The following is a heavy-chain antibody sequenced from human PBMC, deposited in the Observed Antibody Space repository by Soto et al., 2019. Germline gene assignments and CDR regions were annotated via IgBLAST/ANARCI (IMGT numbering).Heavy chain of an antibody. CDR3: ANYDAAAGGGVYYYYYGMDV. CDR1: GGTFSSYA. V-gene: IGHV1-69*01. J-gene: IGHJ6*02. Sequence: QVQLVQSGAEVKKPGSSVQVSCKASGGTFSSYAISWVRQAPGQGLEWMGGIIPIFGTANYAQKFQGRVTITANESTSTAYMELSSLSSEDTAVYYCANYDAAAGGGVYYYYYGMDVWCQGTTVTVSS. D-gene: IGHD6-13*01. CDR2: IIPIFGTA.